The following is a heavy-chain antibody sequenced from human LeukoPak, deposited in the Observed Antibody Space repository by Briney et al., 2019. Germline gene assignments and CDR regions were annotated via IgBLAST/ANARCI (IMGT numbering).Heavy chain of an antibody. CDR3: ARDRYTGNAGVFDY. CDR1: GFTFSSYS. Sequence: GGSLRLSCAASGFTFSSYSMIWVRQAPGEGLEWVSSISSSGTYIYYADSVKGRFTISRDNAKNSLYLQVNSLRAEDTAVYYCARDRYTGNAGVFDYWGQGTLVTVSS. CDR2: ISSSGTYI. J-gene: IGHJ4*02. D-gene: IGHD4-23*01. V-gene: IGHV3-21*01.